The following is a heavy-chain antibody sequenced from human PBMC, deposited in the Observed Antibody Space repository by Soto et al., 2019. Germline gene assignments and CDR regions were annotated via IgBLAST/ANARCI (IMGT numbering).Heavy chain of an antibody. CDR3: ARAKSLEYNWFDT. V-gene: IGHV3-48*01. J-gene: IGHJ5*02. CDR2: ISSTSATI. CDR1: GFTFTSYS. Sequence: EVQLMESGGGLVQPGGSLRLSCTASGFTFTSYSINWVRQAPGQGLEWISYISSTSATIYYAESVRGRFTVSRDNAKNSVYLQMKSLRAEDTAVYFCARAKSLEYNWFDTWGQGTPVTVSS.